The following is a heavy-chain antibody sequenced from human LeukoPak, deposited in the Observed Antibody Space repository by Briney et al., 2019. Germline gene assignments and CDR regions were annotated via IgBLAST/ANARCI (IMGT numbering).Heavy chain of an antibody. CDR1: GFTFSSYG. D-gene: IGHD4-23*01. CDR2: IWHDGSNK. J-gene: IGHJ4*02. V-gene: IGHV3-33*01. Sequence: PGGSLRLSCAASGFTFSSYGMHWVRQAPGKGLEGVAVIWHDGSNKYYADSVKGRFTISRDNYKNTLYLQMNSLRGEDTAVYYCATAYGGMTAPFDYWGQGTLVTVSS. CDR3: ATAYGGMTAPFDY.